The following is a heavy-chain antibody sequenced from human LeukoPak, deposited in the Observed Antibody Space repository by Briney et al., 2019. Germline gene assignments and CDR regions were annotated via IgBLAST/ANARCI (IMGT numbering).Heavy chain of an antibody. V-gene: IGHV4-59*01. J-gene: IGHJ4*02. CDR1: GVSISTYH. D-gene: IGHD5-24*01. Sequence: PSETLSLTCSVSGVSISTYHWSWIRQPPGKGLEWIGYIYCTGSTDYNPSLKSRVTISVDTSQNQFSLKLNFVTAADTAIYYCAREMGTAFDYWGQGNLVAVSS. CDR2: IYCTGST. CDR3: AREMGTAFDY.